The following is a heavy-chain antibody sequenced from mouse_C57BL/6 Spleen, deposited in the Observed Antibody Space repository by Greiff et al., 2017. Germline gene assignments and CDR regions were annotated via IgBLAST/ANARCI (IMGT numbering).Heavy chain of an antibody. V-gene: IGHV1-42*01. CDR1: GYSFTGYY. CDR2: INPSTGGT. CDR3: ARGAY. J-gene: IGHJ3*01. Sequence: VQLQQSGPELVKPGASMKISCKASGYSFTGYYMNWVKQSPEKSLEWIGEINPSTGGTTYNQKFKAKATLTVDKSSSTAYMQLKSLTSEDSAVYYCARGAYWGQGTLVTVSA.